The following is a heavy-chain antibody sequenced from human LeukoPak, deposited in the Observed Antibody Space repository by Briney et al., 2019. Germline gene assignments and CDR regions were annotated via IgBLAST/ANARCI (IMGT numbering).Heavy chain of an antibody. CDR3: ASRATKVRGVSIIRDY. J-gene: IGHJ4*02. V-gene: IGHV3-21*01. Sequence: PGGSLRLSCAASGFTFSTYSMNWVRPAPGKGLEWVSSITSSGSYIHYADSVRGRFTISRDNAKNSLYLQMNSLRAEDTAVYYCASRATKVRGVSIIRDYWGQGTLVTVSS. CDR2: ITSSGSYI. CDR1: GFTFSTYS. D-gene: IGHD3-10*01.